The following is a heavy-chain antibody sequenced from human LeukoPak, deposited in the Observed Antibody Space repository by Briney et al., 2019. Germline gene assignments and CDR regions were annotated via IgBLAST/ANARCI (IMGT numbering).Heavy chain of an antibody. V-gene: IGHV3-7*01. Sequence: GGSLRLSCAASGFSFSDYYMDWVRQAPGKGLEWVANIKQDGSEKYYVDSVKGRFTISRDNAKNSLYLQMNSLRAEDTAVYYCARDMYSSSWYGNYYYYMDVWGKGTTATVSS. CDR1: GFSFSDYY. CDR2: IKQDGSEK. D-gene: IGHD6-13*01. CDR3: ARDMYSSSWYGNYYYYMDV. J-gene: IGHJ6*03.